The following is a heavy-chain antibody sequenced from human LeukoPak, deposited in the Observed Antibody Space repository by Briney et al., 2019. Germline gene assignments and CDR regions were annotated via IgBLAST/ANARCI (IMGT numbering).Heavy chain of an antibody. CDR1: GFSFSDNW. Sequence: GGSLRLSCAASGFSFSDNWMTWVRRAPGKGLEWVAFIRYDGGNKYYAGSVKGRFTISRDNSKSTLYLQMNSLRGEDTAVYFCAKGGFRFFSLDYWGQGTLVTVSS. CDR2: IRYDGGNK. CDR3: AKGGFRFFSLDY. V-gene: IGHV3-30*02. J-gene: IGHJ4*02. D-gene: IGHD3-3*01.